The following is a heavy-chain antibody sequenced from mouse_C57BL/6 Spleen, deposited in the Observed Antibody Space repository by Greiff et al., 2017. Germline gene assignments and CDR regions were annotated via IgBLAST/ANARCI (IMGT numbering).Heavy chain of an antibody. Sequence: VKLMESGAELVKPGASVKISCKASGYAFSSYWMNWVKQRPGKGLEWIGQIYPGDGDTNYNGKFKGKATLTADKSSSTAYMQLSSLTSEDSAVYFCARLGTGTAYYFDYWGQGTTLTVSS. J-gene: IGHJ2*01. CDR1: GYAFSSYW. D-gene: IGHD4-1*01. CDR3: ARLGTGTAYYFDY. V-gene: IGHV1-80*01. CDR2: IYPGDGDT.